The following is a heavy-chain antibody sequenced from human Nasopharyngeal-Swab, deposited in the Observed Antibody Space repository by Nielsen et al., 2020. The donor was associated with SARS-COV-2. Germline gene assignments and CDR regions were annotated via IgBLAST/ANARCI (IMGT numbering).Heavy chain of an antibody. V-gene: IGHV4-34*01. CDR3: ARGGVLDFWSGYFTS. CDR1: GGPLSGYY. D-gene: IGHD3-3*01. J-gene: IGHJ1*01. Sequence: SETLSLTCAVYGGPLSGYYWTWIRQSPGKGLECIGEINHRGTTTYNSSLKSRVTISVATPKNQFSLRLSSVTAADTAVYYCARGGVLDFWSGYFTSWGQGTLVTVSS. CDR2: INHRGTT.